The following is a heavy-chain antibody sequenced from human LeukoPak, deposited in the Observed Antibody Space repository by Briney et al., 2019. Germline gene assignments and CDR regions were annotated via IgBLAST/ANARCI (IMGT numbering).Heavy chain of an antibody. CDR2: IKEDG. D-gene: IGHD1-1*01. V-gene: IGHV3-7*01. CDR1: EFTFSDSW. Sequence: GGSLRLSCAASEFTFSDSWMSWVRRASGKGLEWVAAIKEDGSMDSVKGRFTISRDNAKNSLYLQMDSLRDEDTAVYHCATYINWVAGDVWGQGTAVSVSS. CDR3: ATYINWVAGDV. J-gene: IGHJ6*02.